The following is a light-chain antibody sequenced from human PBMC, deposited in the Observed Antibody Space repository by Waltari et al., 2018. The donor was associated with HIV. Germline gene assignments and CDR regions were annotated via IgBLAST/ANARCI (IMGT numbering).Light chain of an antibody. CDR3: QQYDTSPQWT. J-gene: IGKJ1*01. V-gene: IGKV3-20*01. Sequence: ELVLTQSPGTLSLYPGERATLYCRASQSVTSTYLAWYQHKPGQAPRLLMYGASNRATGTPDRFSGSGSGTDFTLTISRLETEDFAVYYCQQYDTSPQWTFGQGTKVEI. CDR1: QSVTSTY. CDR2: GAS.